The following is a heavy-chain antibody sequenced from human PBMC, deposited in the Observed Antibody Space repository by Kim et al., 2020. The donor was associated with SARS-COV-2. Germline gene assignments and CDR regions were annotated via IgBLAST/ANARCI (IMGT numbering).Heavy chain of an antibody. J-gene: IGHJ4*02. D-gene: IGHD3-16*01. CDR3: AREQSGKAFGGVSYFDY. Sequence: LKSRVTISVDTSKNQFSLKLSSVTAADTAVYYCAREQSGKAFGGVSYFDYWGQGTLVTVSS. V-gene: IGHV4-39*07.